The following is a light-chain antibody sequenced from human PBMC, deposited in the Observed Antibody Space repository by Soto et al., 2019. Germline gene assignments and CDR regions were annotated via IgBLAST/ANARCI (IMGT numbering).Light chain of an antibody. V-gene: IGKV3-20*01. Sequence: EIVLTQSPDTLSLSPGERATLSCRASQSIASYSLAWYQQKPGQAPRLLIYLASNRATGIPDRFSGSGSGTAFILTISRLEHEDFAVYYCQQYGSSSWTFGQGTKVDIK. CDR2: LAS. CDR3: QQYGSSSWT. J-gene: IGKJ1*01. CDR1: QSIASYS.